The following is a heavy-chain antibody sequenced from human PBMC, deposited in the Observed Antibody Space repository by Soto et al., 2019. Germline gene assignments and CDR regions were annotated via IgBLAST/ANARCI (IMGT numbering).Heavy chain of an antibody. D-gene: IGHD6-19*01. Sequence: EVQLVESGGGLVQPGGSLRLSCSVSGFTFSNYAMHWVRQAPGKGLEYVSAINNDGSTTYYADSMKGKFTISRDNSKNTLYLQMSGLRVEDTAVYYCVNGGSDWYFHWGQGTLVTVSS. CDR2: INNDGSTT. CDR3: VNGGSDWYFH. J-gene: IGHJ4*02. CDR1: GFTFSNYA. V-gene: IGHV3-64D*06.